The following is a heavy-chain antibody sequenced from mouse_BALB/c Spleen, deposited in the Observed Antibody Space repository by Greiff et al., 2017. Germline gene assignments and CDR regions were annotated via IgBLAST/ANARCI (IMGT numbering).Heavy chain of an antibody. Sequence: QVQLKESGPGLVQPSQSLSITCTVSGFSLTSYGVHWVRQSPGKGLEWLGVIWSGGSTDYNAAFISRLSISKDNSKSQVFFKMNSLQADDTAIYYCARLITTATGGAMDYWGQGTSVTVSS. V-gene: IGHV2-4-1*01. CDR3: ARLITTATGGAMDY. CDR1: GFSLTSYG. D-gene: IGHD1-2*01. J-gene: IGHJ4*01. CDR2: IWSGGST.